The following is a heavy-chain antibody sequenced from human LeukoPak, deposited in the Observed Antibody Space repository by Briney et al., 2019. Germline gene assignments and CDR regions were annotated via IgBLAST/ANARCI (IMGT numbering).Heavy chain of an antibody. D-gene: IGHD6-13*01. CDR1: GFTVSDNY. Sequence: PGGSLRLSCAASGFTVSDNYMSWVRQAPGKVLEWVSVMYSRGDTYYANSVKGRFTFSRDISKNTLYLQMDGLRNEDTAMYYCARDAPQVPAAGVLASWGQGTLVIVSS. V-gene: IGHV3-53*01. CDR3: ARDAPQVPAAGVLAS. CDR2: MYSRGDT. J-gene: IGHJ5*02.